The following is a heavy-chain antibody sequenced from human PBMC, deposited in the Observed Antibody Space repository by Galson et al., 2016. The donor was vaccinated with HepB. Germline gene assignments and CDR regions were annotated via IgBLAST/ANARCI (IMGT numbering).Heavy chain of an antibody. Sequence: SCKASGYTFTKYIMHWVRQAPGQRPEWMGWINAGNGNTKYSQKFQGRVTITTDTSANTAYMDLSSLTSEDLAVYYCARGWDGGHDFDYWGQGTLVTVSS. V-gene: IGHV1-3*01. CDR3: ARGWDGGHDFDY. J-gene: IGHJ4*02. CDR1: GYTFTKYI. CDR2: INAGNGNT. D-gene: IGHD5-12*01.